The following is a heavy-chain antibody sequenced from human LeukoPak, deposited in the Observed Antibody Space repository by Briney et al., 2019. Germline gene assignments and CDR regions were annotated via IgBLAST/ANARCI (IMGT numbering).Heavy chain of an antibody. CDR3: ARLWSYSYDWDDAFDI. J-gene: IGHJ3*02. CDR2: INHSGST. D-gene: IGHD1-26*01. Sequence: SETLSLTCAVYGGSFSGYYWSWIRQPPGKGLEWIWEINHSGSTNYNPSLKSRVTISVDTSKNQFSLKLSSVTAADTAVYYCARLWSYSYDWDDAFDIWGQGTMVTVSS. V-gene: IGHV4-34*01. CDR1: GGSFSGYY.